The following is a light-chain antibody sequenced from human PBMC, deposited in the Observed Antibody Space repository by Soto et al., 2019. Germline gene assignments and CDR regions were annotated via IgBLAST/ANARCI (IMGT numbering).Light chain of an antibody. CDR1: QSVSSSY. Sequence: ESVLTQSPGTLSVSPGERATLSCRASQSVSSSYLAWYQQKPGQSPSLLMYDASGRASGVPDRFSGSGSGTDFTLTISRLEPEDFAVYYCQVYDRSPLFGGGTKVDIK. CDR3: QVYDRSPL. V-gene: IGKV3-20*01. CDR2: DAS. J-gene: IGKJ4*01.